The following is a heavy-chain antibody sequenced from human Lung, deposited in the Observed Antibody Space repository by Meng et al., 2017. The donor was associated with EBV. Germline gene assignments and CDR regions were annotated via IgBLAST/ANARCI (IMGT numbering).Heavy chain of an antibody. V-gene: IGHV4-4*02. CDR1: GGSIGSNNW. J-gene: IGHJ5*02. CDR3: ARLGVATTHVRDWFDP. Sequence: GQVQGLGQAWVNPSPTLPLPFSCSGGSIGSNNWWSWVRQPPGKGLEWIGEIYHNGRTNYNPSLKSRVTMSVDRSKNQLSLKLTSVTAADTAVYYCARLGVATTHVRDWFDPWGQGTLVTVSS. D-gene: IGHD4-17*01. CDR2: IYHNGRT.